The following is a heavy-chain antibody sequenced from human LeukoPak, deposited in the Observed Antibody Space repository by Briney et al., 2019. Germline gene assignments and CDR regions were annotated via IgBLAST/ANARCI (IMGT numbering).Heavy chain of an antibody. V-gene: IGHV3-9*03. CDR2: ISWNSGSI. J-gene: IGHJ2*01. D-gene: IGHD6-19*01. CDR3: ANDFYSSGSDQWYFDL. CDR1: GFTFDDYA. Sequence: PGGSLRLSCAASGFTFDDYAMHWVRQAPGKGLEWLSGISWNSGSIGYADSVKGRFTISRDNAKNSLYLQMNSLRAEHMALYYWANDFYSSGSDQWYFDLWGRGALVTVSS.